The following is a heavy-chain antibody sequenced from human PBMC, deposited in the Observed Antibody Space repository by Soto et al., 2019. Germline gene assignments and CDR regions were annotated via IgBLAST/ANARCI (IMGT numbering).Heavy chain of an antibody. D-gene: IGHD1-26*01. CDR1: GGTFNTYN. CDR3: ARDETWDSYYCYYGMDV. V-gene: IGHV1-69*01. CDR2: ILPIFGKT. J-gene: IGHJ6*02. Sequence: QVQLVQSGAVVKKPGSSVKVSCKASGGTFNTYNINWVRQAPGQGLEWMGGILPIFGKTNYAQRFHGRVTITTGDSTSSADMELSSLSSEDTAVYYCARDETWDSYYCYYGMDVWGQGTTVTVTS.